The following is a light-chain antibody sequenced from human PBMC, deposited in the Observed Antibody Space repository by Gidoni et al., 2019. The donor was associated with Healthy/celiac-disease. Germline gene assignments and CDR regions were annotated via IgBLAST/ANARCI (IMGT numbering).Light chain of an antibody. Sequence: DIQMTQSPSTLSASLGDRVTITCRASQSISSWLAWYQQKPGKAPKLLIYDASSLESGVPSRFSGSGSGTEFTLTSSSLKPDDFATYYCQLYNSYPPTFGGGTKVEIK. V-gene: IGKV1-5*01. J-gene: IGKJ4*01. CDR2: DAS. CDR1: QSISSW. CDR3: QLYNSYPPT.